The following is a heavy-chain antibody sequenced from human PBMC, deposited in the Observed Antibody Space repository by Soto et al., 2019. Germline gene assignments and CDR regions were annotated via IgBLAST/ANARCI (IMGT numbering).Heavy chain of an antibody. CDR2: ISGSGGST. D-gene: IGHD3-10*01. CDR3: AKDRAYGSGSCFDY. Sequence: AGESLKISCAASGFTFSSYAMSWVRQAPGKGLEWVSAISGSGGSTYYADSVKGRFTISRDNSKNTLYLQMNSLRAEDTAVYYCAKDRAYGSGSCFDYWGQGTLVTVSS. J-gene: IGHJ4*02. CDR1: GFTFSSYA. V-gene: IGHV3-23*01.